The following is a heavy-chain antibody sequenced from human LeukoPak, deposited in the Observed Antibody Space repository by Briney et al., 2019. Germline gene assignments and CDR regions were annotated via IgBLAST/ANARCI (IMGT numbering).Heavy chain of an antibody. Sequence: APVKVSCKASGYTFTGYYMHWVRQAPGQGLEWMGWINPNSGGTNYAQKFQGRVTMTRDTSISTAYMELSRLRSDDTAVYYCAREGGWYSGWFDPWGQGTLVTVSS. CDR2: INPNSGGT. J-gene: IGHJ5*02. D-gene: IGHD6-19*01. V-gene: IGHV1-2*02. CDR3: AREGGWYSGWFDP. CDR1: GYTFTGYY.